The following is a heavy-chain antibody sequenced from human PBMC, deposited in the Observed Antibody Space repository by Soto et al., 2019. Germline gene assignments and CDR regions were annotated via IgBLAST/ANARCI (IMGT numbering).Heavy chain of an antibody. V-gene: IGHV1-69*05. CDR1: GGTFSSYA. J-gene: IGHJ4*02. CDR2: IIPIFGTA. CDR3: ARDTDYGDYVGVH. Sequence: ASVKVSCKASGGTFSSYAISWVRQAPGQGLEWMGGIIPIFGTANYAQKLRGRVTMTTDTSTSTAYMELRSLRSDDTAVYYCARDTDYGDYVGVHWGQGTLVTVSS. D-gene: IGHD4-17*01.